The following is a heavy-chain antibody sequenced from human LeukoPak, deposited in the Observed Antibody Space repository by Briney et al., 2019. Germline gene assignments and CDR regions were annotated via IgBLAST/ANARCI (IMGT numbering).Heavy chain of an antibody. J-gene: IGHJ4*02. CDR1: GGSITSSSGY. CDR3: ARLLYDRSGYYYFDF. V-gene: IGHV4-39*01. CDR2: IYYSGST. D-gene: IGHD3-22*01. Sequence: SETLSLTCSVSGGSITSSSGYWGWIRQPPGKGLEWIGSIYYSGSTYDNPSLKSRVTISVDTPKNQFSLKLRSVTAADTAIYYCARLLYDRSGYYYFDFWGQGTLVTVSS.